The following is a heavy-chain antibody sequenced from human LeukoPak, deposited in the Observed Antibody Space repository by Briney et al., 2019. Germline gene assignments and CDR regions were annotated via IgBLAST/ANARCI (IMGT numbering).Heavy chain of an antibody. J-gene: IGHJ3*02. CDR2: IRGGGDTK. CDR3: SGDPNGDYVGAFDM. Sequence: PGGSLRLSCTASGFTFSNYAMTWVRQAPGKGLEWVASIRGGGDTKYYADSVKGRFTISRDNSKSTLFLQMNSLRGEDTAVYYCSGDPNGDYVGAFDMWGPGTMVTVSS. CDR1: GFTFSNYA. V-gene: IGHV3-23*01. D-gene: IGHD4-17*01.